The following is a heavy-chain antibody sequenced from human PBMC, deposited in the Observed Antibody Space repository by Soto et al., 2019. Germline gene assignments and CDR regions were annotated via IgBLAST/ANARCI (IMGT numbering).Heavy chain of an antibody. J-gene: IGHJ5*02. D-gene: IGHD6-19*01. CDR1: GGSISISTYY. CDR3: ARHGQLYNSGWYLNWFDP. Sequence: QLQMQESGPGLVKSSETLSLTCTVSGGSISISTYYWGWIRQPPGKGLEWIGSIYYSGSTYYNPSLNSRVTISVDTSKNQFSLKLSSVTAADTAVYYCARHGQLYNSGWYLNWFDPWGQGTLVTVSS. CDR2: IYYSGST. V-gene: IGHV4-39*01.